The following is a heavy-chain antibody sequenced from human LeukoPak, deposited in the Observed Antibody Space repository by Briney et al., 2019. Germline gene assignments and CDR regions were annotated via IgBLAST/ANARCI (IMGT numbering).Heavy chain of an antibody. CDR3: ARDLASCAGDCYSNGFDY. D-gene: IGHD2-21*02. Sequence: SETLSLTCTVSGYSISSGYYWGWIRQSPGKGLEWIGSIYHGGSTYYNPSLRSRIIVSVATSKNHFSLKMSSVTAADTAVYYCARDLASCAGDCYSNGFDYWGQGALVTVSS. CDR2: IYHGGST. J-gene: IGHJ4*02. CDR1: GYSISSGYY. V-gene: IGHV4-38-2*02.